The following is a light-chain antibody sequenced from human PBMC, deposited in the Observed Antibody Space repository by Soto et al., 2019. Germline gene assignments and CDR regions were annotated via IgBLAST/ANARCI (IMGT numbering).Light chain of an antibody. J-gene: IGKJ4*01. CDR1: HDVSRN. CDR2: DAS. Sequence: DIQMTQSPSSLSASVGDRVTIACQSSHDVSRNLNWFQQKPGEAPKLLIYDASNLERGVPSRFSASGSGTDFTLPISSLQPEDVATYYCQQYNSMLSFGGGTEIELK. V-gene: IGKV1-33*01. CDR3: QQYNSMLS.